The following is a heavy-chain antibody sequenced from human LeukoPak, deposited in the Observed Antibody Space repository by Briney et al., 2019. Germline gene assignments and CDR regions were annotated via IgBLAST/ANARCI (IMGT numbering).Heavy chain of an antibody. V-gene: IGHV1-2*02. D-gene: IGHD3-22*01. CDR2: INPNSGGT. J-gene: IGHJ6*03. CDR1: GYTFTGYY. CDR3: ARGDDSSGYSPEYYYYYMDV. Sequence: GASVKVSCKASGYTFTGYYMHWVRQAPGQGLEWMGWINPNSGGTNYAQKFQGRVTMTRDTSISTAYMELSRLRSDDTAVYYCARGDDSSGYSPEYYYYYMDVWGKGTTVTVSS.